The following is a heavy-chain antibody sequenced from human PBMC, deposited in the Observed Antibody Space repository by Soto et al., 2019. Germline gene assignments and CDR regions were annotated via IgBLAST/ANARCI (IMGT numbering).Heavy chain of an antibody. D-gene: IGHD3-22*01. CDR3: ARGGDSSPNDY. CDR2: IYYSGNT. V-gene: IGHV4-31*03. J-gene: IGHJ4*02. Sequence: SETLSITCIVSGGSISSNDFYWSWIRQHPGKGLEWIGYIYYSGNTYYNPSLKSRVTILVDTSKNQFSLKVSSVTAADTAVYYCARGGDSSPNDYWGQGTLVTVS. CDR1: GGSISSNDFY.